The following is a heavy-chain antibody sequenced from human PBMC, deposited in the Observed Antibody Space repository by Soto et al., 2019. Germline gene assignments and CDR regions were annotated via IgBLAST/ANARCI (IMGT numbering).Heavy chain of an antibody. CDR3: AKTYNGRYYGMDV. CDR1: GGSFSGYY. Sequence: PSETMSLTCAVYGGSFSGYYWSWIRQPPGKGLEWIGEINHSGSTNYNPSLKSRVTISVDTSKNQFSLKLSSVTAADTAVYYCAKTYNGRYYGMDVWGQGTTVTVSS. J-gene: IGHJ6*02. D-gene: IGHD1-26*01. V-gene: IGHV4-34*01. CDR2: INHSGST.